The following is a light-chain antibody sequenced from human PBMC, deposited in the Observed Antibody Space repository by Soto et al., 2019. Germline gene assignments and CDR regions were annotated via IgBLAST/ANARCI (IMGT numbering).Light chain of an antibody. J-gene: IGKJ4*01. V-gene: IGKV3D-15*01. CDR2: GAS. CDR1: QSLSNN. CDR3: QEYNNWPALT. Sequence: EIVLTQSPGTLSLSPGERATLSCRASQSLSNNIYLAWYQQKPGQAPRLLIYGASNRATGIPDRFSGSGSGTEFTLTISSLQSEDFAVYYCQEYNNWPALTFGGGTKVDIK.